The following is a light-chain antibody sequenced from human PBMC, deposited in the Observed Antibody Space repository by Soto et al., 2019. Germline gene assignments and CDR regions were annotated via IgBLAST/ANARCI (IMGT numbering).Light chain of an antibody. V-gene: IGKV3-15*01. Sequence: GMTQSPYPLSVSPGERATLSCSASQTVSSNLALYQQKPGQAPRLLIYGAFIRATGIPARFSGSGSGTEFTLTISSLQSEDFAVYYCQQYNNWPPITFGQGTRLEIK. J-gene: IGKJ5*01. CDR1: QTVSSN. CDR2: GAF. CDR3: QQYNNWPPIT.